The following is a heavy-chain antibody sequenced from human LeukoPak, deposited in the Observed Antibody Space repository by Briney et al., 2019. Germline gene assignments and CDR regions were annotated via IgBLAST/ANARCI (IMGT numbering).Heavy chain of an antibody. CDR3: VVVVAAVQAFDY. CDR2: MNPNSGNT. D-gene: IGHD2-15*01. J-gene: IGHJ4*02. CDR1: GYTFTSYD. Sequence: ASVKVSCKASGYTFTSYDINWVRQATGQGLEWMGWMNPNSGNTGYAQRFQGRVTMTRNTSISTAYMELSSLRSEDTAVYYCVVVVAAVQAFDYWGQGTLVTVSS. V-gene: IGHV1-8*01.